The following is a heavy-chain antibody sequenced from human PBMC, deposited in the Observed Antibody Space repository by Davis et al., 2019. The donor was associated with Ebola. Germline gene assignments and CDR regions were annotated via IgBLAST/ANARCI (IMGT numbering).Heavy chain of an antibody. D-gene: IGHD2-15*01. CDR3: AREVVVVVAATPTYYYYGMDV. Sequence: ASVKVSCKASGYTFTSYGISWVRQAPGQGLEWMGWISAYNGNTNYAQKFQGRVTMTRDTSTSTVYMELSSLRSEDTAVYYCAREVVVVVAATPTYYYYGMDVWGKGTTVTVSS. CDR2: ISAYNGNT. V-gene: IGHV1-18*01. CDR1: GYTFTSYG. J-gene: IGHJ6*04.